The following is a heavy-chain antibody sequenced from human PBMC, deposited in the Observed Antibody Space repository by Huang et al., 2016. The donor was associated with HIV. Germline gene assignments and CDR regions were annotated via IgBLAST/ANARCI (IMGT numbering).Heavy chain of an antibody. CDR2: NTPGDPYT. J-gene: IGHJ4*02. D-gene: IGHD6-19*01. CDR3: ARRAAVAGYYFDY. CDR1: GYSFANYW. V-gene: IGHV5-51*01. Sequence: VQLVQSGAEVRKPGESLNISCKGSGYSFANYWLGWVRQTHGKGLEWMGINTPGDPYTRYSLAIQVEVTIAEYRSITTAYLQGCSVKGSDTTMYYCARRAAVAGYYFDYWGQGTLITVSS.